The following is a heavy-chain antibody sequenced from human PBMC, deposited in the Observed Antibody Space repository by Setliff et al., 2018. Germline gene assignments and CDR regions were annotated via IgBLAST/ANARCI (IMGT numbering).Heavy chain of an antibody. D-gene: IGHD3-22*01. CDR1: GFTFSSYW. Sequence: GGSLRLSCAASGFTFSSYWMSWVRQAPGKGLEWVANIKQEGSEKYYVDSVKGRFTISRDNAKISLYLQMSSLRAEDTAAYYCARGPIVVKGYYYYYGMDVWGQGTTVTVSS. J-gene: IGHJ6*02. CDR3: ARGPIVVKGYYYYYGMDV. CDR2: IKQEGSEK. V-gene: IGHV3-7*01.